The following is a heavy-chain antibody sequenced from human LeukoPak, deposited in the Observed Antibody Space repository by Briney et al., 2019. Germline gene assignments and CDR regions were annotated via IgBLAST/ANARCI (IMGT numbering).Heavy chain of an antibody. CDR2: ISYVATNK. V-gene: IGHV3-30*01. Sequence: GGSLRLSCAASGFIFSNYAMHWVRLAPGKGLEWVAVISYVATNKYYADSVKGRFTISRDNSKNTLFLQMNSLRAEDTAVYYCARGWELQDDYFDFWGQGTLVTVSS. CDR3: ARGWELQDDYFDF. D-gene: IGHD1-26*01. CDR1: GFIFSNYA. J-gene: IGHJ4*02.